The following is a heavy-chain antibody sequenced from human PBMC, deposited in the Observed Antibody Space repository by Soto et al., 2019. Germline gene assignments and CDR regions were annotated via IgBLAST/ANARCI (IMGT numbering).Heavy chain of an antibody. D-gene: IGHD2-2*01. CDR2: ITANGGGT. Sequence: PGGSLRLSCAASGFTFSNYDMIWLRQAPGKGLEWVSAITANGGGTYYTDSVKGRFTISRDNSKNTLYLQMNSLRAEDTAVYYCARYAVVVLTQRKNRDYYYYMDVWGKGTTVTVSS. V-gene: IGHV3-23*01. CDR1: GFTFSNYD. CDR3: ARYAVVVLTQRKNRDYYYYMDV. J-gene: IGHJ6*03.